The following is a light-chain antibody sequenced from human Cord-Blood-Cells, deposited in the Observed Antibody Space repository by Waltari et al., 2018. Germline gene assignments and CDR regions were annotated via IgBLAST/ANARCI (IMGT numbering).Light chain of an antibody. Sequence: DIQMTQSPSTLSASVGDRVTITCRASQSISSWLAWYQQKPGKAPKLLIYDASSLEIGVPSRFSGSGSGTDFTLTISSLQPDDFATYYCQHSWTFGQGTKVEIK. CDR2: DAS. J-gene: IGKJ1*01. CDR3: QHSWT. CDR1: QSISSW. V-gene: IGKV1-5*01.